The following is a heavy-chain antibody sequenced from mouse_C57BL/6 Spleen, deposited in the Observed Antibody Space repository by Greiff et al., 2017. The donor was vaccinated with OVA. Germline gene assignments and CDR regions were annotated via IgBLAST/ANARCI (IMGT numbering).Heavy chain of an antibody. J-gene: IGHJ2*01. Sequence: DVKLQESGPGLVKPSQSLSLTCSVTGYSITSGYYWNWIRQFPGNKLEWMGYISYDGSNNYNPSLKNRISITRDTSKNQFFLKLNSVTTEDTATYYCARGGYEGYYFDYWGQGTTLTVSS. CDR3: ARGGYEGYYFDY. CDR2: ISYDGSN. D-gene: IGHD2-2*01. V-gene: IGHV3-6*01. CDR1: GYSITSGYY.